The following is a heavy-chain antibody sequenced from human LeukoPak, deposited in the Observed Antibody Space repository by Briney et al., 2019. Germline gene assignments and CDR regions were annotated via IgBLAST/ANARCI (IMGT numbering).Heavy chain of an antibody. J-gene: IGHJ5*02. CDR1: GGPFISYA. CDR2: MIPIFGTA. V-gene: IGHV1-69*05. D-gene: IGHD2-8*01. CDR3: ARGGALYYRDLNWFDP. Sequence: SVRVSFKASGGPFISYAISWVRQAPGQGMEWMGGMIPIFGTANYAQKFQGRVTITTDQSTSTAYMELSSLRSEDTAVYYCARGGALYYRDLNWFDPWGQGTLVTVSS.